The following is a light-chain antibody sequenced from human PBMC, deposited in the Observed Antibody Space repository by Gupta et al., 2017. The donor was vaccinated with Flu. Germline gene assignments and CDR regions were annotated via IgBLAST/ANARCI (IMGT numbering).Light chain of an antibody. Sequence: DIQVAQSPSSLSASVGDRVTITCRASQSISSYLNGYQQKPGQAPKLLIYAASSLQSGVPSRFSGSGSGTDFTLTISSLQPEDFATDYCQQSYTTPSWTFGQGTSVEIK. CDR3: QQSYTTPSWT. V-gene: IGKV1-39*01. J-gene: IGKJ1*01. CDR1: QSISSY. CDR2: AAS.